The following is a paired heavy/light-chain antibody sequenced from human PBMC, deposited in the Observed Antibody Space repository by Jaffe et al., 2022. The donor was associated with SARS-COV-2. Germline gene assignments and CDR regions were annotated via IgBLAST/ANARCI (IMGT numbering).Light chain of an antibody. CDR3: HHYDNSLHT. J-gene: IGKJ2*01. V-gene: IGKV3-20*01. CDR1: QSVSSSN. CDR2: VAV. Sequence: EIVLTQSPGTLSLSPGDTASLSCRASQSVSSSNLAWYQQKPGQPPRLLIYVAVKRATGIPDRFSGSESGTDFTLTITRLEPEDFAVYYCHHYDNSLHTFGQGTKLEI.
Heavy chain of an antibody. Sequence: QLRLQESGPRLVKPSETLSLTCTVSGGSVSTGSYYWGWIRQPPGKALEWLGSIFYSGNTHYNPSLKSRVTISVDTSTNQFSLRLTSLTAADTAMYYCAAPVSDTSIYNFALWGRGTLVTVSS. D-gene: IGHD2-2*02. V-gene: IGHV4-39*01. J-gene: IGHJ2*01. CDR3: AAPVSDTSIYNFAL. CDR2: IFYSGNT. CDR1: GGSVSTGSYY.